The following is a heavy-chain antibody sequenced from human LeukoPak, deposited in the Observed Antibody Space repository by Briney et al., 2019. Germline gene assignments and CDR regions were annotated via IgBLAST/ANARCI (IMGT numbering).Heavy chain of an antibody. V-gene: IGHV3-30*04. J-gene: IGHJ4*02. Sequence: VGSLRLSCAASGFTFSTYAMHWVREAPGKGVEWVAVISYDGSNKYYADPVKGGFTISRDNSKSTLYLQMISLRAEDTAVYYCAKDGAIVVVLYYFDYWGQGTLVTVSS. CDR2: ISYDGSNK. D-gene: IGHD3-22*01. CDR3: AKDGAIVVVLYYFDY. CDR1: GFTFSTYA.